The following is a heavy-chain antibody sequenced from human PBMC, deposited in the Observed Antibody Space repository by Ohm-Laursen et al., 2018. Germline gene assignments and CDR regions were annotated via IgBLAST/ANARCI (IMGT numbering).Heavy chain of an antibody. CDR3: AKDYYYDSSGYYSPLH. Sequence: SLRLSCAASGFTFSSYGMHWVRQAPGKGLEWVSGISGSGGSTYYADSVKGRFTISRDNSKNTLYLQMNSLRAEDTAVYYCAKDYYYDSSGYYSPLHWGQGTLVTVSS. J-gene: IGHJ1*01. V-gene: IGHV3-23*01. D-gene: IGHD3-22*01. CDR1: GFTFSSYG. CDR2: ISGSGGST.